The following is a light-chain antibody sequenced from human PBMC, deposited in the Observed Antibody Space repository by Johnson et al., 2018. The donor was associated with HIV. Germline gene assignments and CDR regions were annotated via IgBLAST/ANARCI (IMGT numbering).Light chain of an antibody. Sequence: QSILTQPPSVSAAPGQKVTISCSGSSSNIGNNYVSWYQQLPGTAPKLLIYDHNKRPSGIPDRFSGSKSGTSATLGITRLQPGDVADYYCGRWDSSLSAYVFGTGTKVTVL. CDR2: DHN. J-gene: IGLJ1*01. CDR3: GRWDSSLSAYV. V-gene: IGLV1-51*01. CDR1: SSNIGNNY.